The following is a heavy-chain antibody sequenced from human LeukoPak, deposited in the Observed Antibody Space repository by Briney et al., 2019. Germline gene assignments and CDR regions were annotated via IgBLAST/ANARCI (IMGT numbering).Heavy chain of an antibody. CDR2: INPNSGGT. V-gene: IGHV1-2*02. CDR3: AGPRHGGNSGDAFDI. D-gene: IGHD4-23*01. CDR1: GYTFTGYY. Sequence: GASVKVSCKASGYTFTGYYMHWVRQAPGQGLEWMGWINPNSGGTNYAQKFQGRVTMTRDTSISTAYMELSRLRSDDTAVFYCAGPRHGGNSGDAFDIWGQGTMVTVSS. J-gene: IGHJ3*02.